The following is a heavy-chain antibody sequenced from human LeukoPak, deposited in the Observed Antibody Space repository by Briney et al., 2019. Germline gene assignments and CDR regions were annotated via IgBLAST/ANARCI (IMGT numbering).Heavy chain of an antibody. J-gene: IGHJ4*02. Sequence: PGGSLRLSCAASGFTFSSDYMHWVRQAPGKGLVWVSRINNDGSDRSYADSVKGRFTISRDNAKTTLYLQMSSLKAEDTARKYCARASSDNCHFTNVDYWGQGTPVTVSS. CDR1: GFTFSSDY. V-gene: IGHV3-74*01. D-gene: IGHD5-24*01. CDR2: INNDGSDR. CDR3: ARASSDNCHFTNVDY.